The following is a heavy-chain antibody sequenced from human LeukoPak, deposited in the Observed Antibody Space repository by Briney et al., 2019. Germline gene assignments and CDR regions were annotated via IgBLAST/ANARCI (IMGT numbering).Heavy chain of an antibody. CDR3: AKDSVVGRPDIAMSGIDY. CDR2: IQYDGTNK. V-gene: IGHV3-30*02. CDR1: GFTFSSYG. D-gene: IGHD6-19*01. Sequence: GGSLRLSCAASGFTFSSYGMHWVRQAPGKGLEWVAFIQYDGTNKYYADSVKGRFTISRDNSKNSLYLQMNSLRAEDTAVYYCAKDSVVGRPDIAMSGIDYWGQGTLVTVSA. J-gene: IGHJ4*02.